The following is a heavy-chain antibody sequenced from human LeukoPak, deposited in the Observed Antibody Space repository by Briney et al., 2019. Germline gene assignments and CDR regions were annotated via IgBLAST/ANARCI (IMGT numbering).Heavy chain of an antibody. J-gene: IGHJ4*02. Sequence: NPSETLSLTCTVSGGSTSSYYWSWIRQPPGKGLEWIGYIYYSGSTNYNPSLKSRVTISVDTSKNQFSLKLSSVTAADTAVYYCARSWWGGYFDYWGQGTLVTVSS. V-gene: IGHV4-59*01. CDR1: GGSTSSYY. D-gene: IGHD2-15*01. CDR3: ARSWWGGYFDY. CDR2: IYYSGST.